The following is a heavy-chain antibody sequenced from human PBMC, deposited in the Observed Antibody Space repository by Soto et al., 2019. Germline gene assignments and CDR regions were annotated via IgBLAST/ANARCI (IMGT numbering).Heavy chain of an antibody. V-gene: IGHV4-34*01. D-gene: IGHD5-12*01. Sequence: SETLSLTCAVYGGSFSGYYWSWIRQPPGKGLEWIGEINHSGSTNYNPSLKSRVTISVDTSKNQFSLKLSSVTATDTAVYYCARGSSGYKNWFDPWGQGTLVTVSS. CDR1: GGSFSGYY. J-gene: IGHJ5*02. CDR3: ARGSSGYKNWFDP. CDR2: INHSGST.